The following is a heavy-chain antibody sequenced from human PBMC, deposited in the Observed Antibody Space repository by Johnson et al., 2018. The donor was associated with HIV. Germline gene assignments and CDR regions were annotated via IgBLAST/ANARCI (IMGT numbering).Heavy chain of an antibody. CDR3: ARDVGLLAYCGGDCADAFDI. V-gene: IGHV3-33*08. Sequence: QVQLVESGGGVVQPGESLTLSCVVSGLSFSNFGIHWVRRAPGKGLEWVAVIWYDGSNKYYADSVKGRFTISSDNSKNTLYLQMNSLRAEDTAVYYCARDVGLLAYCGGDCADAFDIWGQGTMVTVSS. CDR2: IWYDGSNK. D-gene: IGHD2-21*01. J-gene: IGHJ3*02. CDR1: GLSFSNFG.